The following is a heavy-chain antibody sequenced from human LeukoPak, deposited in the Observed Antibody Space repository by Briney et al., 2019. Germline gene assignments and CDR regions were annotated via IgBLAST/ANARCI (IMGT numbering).Heavy chain of an antibody. J-gene: IGHJ4*02. D-gene: IGHD4-17*01. CDR1: XXTFRSNW. CDR2: INQDGSQT. V-gene: IGHV3-7*01. CDR3: AKYNDYDFDY. Sequence: GGSLRLSCAXXXXTFRSNWMSWVRQAPGKGLEWVAKINQDGSQTKYVDSVKGRFTISRDNAKNSLHLQMNSLRADDTAVYYCAKYNDYDFDYWGQGTLVTVSP.